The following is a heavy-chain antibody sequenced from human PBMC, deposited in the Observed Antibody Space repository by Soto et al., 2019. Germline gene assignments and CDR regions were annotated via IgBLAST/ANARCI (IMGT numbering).Heavy chain of an antibody. Sequence: QVQLVQSGAEVKKPGSSVKVSCKASGGTFSSYAINWVRQAPGLGLEWMGGIIPIFGTADYAQKFQGRGTITADESARTAYMELSSLRSEDTAVYYCESRITGSPSCYYGLDVWGQGTTVTVSS. D-gene: IGHD1-20*01. J-gene: IGHJ6*02. CDR3: ESRITGSPSCYYGLDV. CDR2: IIPIFGTA. CDR1: GGTFSSYA. V-gene: IGHV1-69*12.